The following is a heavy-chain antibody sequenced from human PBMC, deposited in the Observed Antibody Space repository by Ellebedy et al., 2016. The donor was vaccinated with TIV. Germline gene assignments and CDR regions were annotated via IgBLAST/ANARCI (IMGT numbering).Heavy chain of an antibody. Sequence: GESLKISCAASGFTVTANYMSWVRQAPGKGLEWVSVIYVGGSTYYAESVKGRFTISRDSSKNTLYLQMNSLRAEDTAVYYCARGLGCSGGSCCLDHWGQGTLVTVSS. CDR3: ARGLGCSGGSCCLDH. CDR1: GFTVTANY. D-gene: IGHD2-15*01. V-gene: IGHV3-53*01. J-gene: IGHJ4*02. CDR2: IYVGGST.